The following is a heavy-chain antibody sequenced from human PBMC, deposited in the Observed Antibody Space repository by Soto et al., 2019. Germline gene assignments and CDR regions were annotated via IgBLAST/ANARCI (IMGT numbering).Heavy chain of an antibody. V-gene: IGHV3-7*04. CDR3: ARATGADKEDY. CDR1: GFIFSSYW. D-gene: IGHD3-10*01. J-gene: IGHJ4*02. CDR2: MNEYGSER. Sequence: EVQLVESGGGLVQPGGSLRLSCSASGFIFSSYWMSWLRQAPGKGLEWVASMNEYGSERYYVDSVKGRFTISRDNAKNSLYLQMNSLRDEYTSVYYCARATGADKEDYWGQGTLVTVSS.